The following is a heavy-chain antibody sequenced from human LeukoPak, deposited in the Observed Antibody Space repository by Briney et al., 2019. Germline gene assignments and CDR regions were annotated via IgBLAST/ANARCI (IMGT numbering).Heavy chain of an antibody. CDR2: ISGSGGST. D-gene: IGHD3-9*01. J-gene: IGHJ4*02. Sequence: GGSLRLSCAASGFTFSSYAMSWVRQAPGKGLEWVSAISGSGGSTYYADSVKGRFTISRDNSKNTLYLQMNSLRAEDTAVCYCAKSKTGWTYYFDYWGQGTLVTVSS. CDR1: GFTFSSYA. CDR3: AKSKTGWTYYFDY. V-gene: IGHV3-23*01.